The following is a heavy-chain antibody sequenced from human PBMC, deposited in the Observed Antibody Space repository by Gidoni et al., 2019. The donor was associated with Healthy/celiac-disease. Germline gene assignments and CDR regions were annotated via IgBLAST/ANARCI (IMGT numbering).Heavy chain of an antibody. CDR1: GFTVSSNY. Sequence: EVQLVASGGGLIQPGGSLSLPCAASGFTVSSNYMSGVRQAPGKGLEWVSVIYGCGSTYYAESVKGRFTISRDNSKNTLYLQMNSLRAEDTAVYYCARDGVAGSGYYPNDAFDIWGQGTMVTVSS. D-gene: IGHD3-22*01. CDR2: IYGCGST. CDR3: ARDGVAGSGYYPNDAFDI. J-gene: IGHJ3*02. V-gene: IGHV3-53*01.